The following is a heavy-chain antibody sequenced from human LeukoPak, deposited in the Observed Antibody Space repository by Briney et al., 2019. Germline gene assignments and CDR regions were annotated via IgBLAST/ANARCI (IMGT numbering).Heavy chain of an antibody. CDR1: GFTFSSYA. CDR3: ARDRCSGGSCYYYYGMDV. J-gene: IGHJ6*02. CDR2: ISGSGGST. Sequence: GGPLRLSCAASGFTFSSYAMSWVRQAPGKGLEWVSAISGSGGSTYYADSVKGRFTISRDNSKNTLYLQMNSLRAEDTAVYYCARDRCSGGSCYYYYGMDVWGQGTTVTVSS. V-gene: IGHV3-23*01. D-gene: IGHD2-15*01.